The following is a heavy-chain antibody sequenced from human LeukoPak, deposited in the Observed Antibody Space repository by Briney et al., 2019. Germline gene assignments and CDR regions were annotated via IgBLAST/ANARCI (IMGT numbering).Heavy chain of an antibody. CDR1: GFTFRSYA. CDR2: ISGSGGST. CDR3: AKDLDGYDAFDI. V-gene: IGHV3-23*01. J-gene: IGHJ3*02. D-gene: IGHD5-24*01. Sequence: GGSLRLSCVASGFTFRSYAMSWVRQAPGKGLEWVSTISGSGGSTYSADSVKGRFTISRDNSKNTLYLQMNSLGAEDTAVYYCAKDLDGYDAFDIWGQGTMVTVSS.